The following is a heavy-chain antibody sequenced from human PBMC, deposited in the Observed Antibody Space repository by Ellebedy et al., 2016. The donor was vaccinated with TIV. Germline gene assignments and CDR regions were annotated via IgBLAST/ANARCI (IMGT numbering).Heavy chain of an antibody. CDR3: AKFLRGHGSGRPFSYYAMDV. CDR1: GFTFSGYA. CDR2: ISYNSDRT. Sequence: GESLKISCAASGFTFSGYAMSWVRQAPGKGLEWVSSISYNSDRTYYADSVKGRFTISRDNSKNTLYLQMNSLRAEDTAVYYCAKFLRGHGSGRPFSYYAMDVWGQGTSVTVSS. D-gene: IGHD3-10*01. V-gene: IGHV3-23*01. J-gene: IGHJ6*02.